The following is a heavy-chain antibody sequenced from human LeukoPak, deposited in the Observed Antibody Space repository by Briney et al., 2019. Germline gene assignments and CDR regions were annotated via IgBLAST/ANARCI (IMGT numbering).Heavy chain of an antibody. D-gene: IGHD3-16*01. Sequence: SGGSLRLSCSASGFTVSSNYMSWVRQAPGRGLEWVSVIYSGGSTYYADSVQGRFTISRDNSKNTLYLQMNSLRAEDTAVYYCARGLYFQHWGQGTLVTVSS. CDR2: IYSGGST. V-gene: IGHV3-53*01. J-gene: IGHJ1*01. CDR1: GFTVSSNY. CDR3: ARGLYFQH.